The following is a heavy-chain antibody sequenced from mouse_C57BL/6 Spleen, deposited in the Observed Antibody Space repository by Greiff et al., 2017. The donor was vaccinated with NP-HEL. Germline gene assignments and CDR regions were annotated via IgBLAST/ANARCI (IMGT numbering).Heavy chain of an antibody. CDR1: GYTFTSYW. J-gene: IGHJ4*01. D-gene: IGHD2-1*01. CDR3: TRKRIYYGNWGAMDY. V-gene: IGHV1-5*01. Sequence: EVQLQQSGTVLARPGASVKMSCKTSGYTFTSYWMHWVKQRPGQGLEWIGAIYPGNSDTSYNQKFKGKAKLTAVTSASTAYMELSSLTNEDSAVYYCTRKRIYYGNWGAMDYWGQGTSVTVSS. CDR2: IYPGNSDT.